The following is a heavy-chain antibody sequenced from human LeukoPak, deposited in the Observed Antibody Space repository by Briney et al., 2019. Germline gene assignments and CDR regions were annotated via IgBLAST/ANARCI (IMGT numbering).Heavy chain of an antibody. CDR3: ARHAGGDYGIFDY. J-gene: IGHJ4*02. CDR1: GGSISSSSYY. D-gene: IGHD4-17*01. V-gene: IGHV4-39*01. CDR2: IYYSGST. Sequence: SETLSLTCTVSGGSISSSSYYWGWIRQPPGKGLEWIGSIYYSGSTYYNPSLKSRVTISVDTSKNQFSLKLSPVTAADTAVYYCARHAGGDYGIFDYWGQGTLVTDSS.